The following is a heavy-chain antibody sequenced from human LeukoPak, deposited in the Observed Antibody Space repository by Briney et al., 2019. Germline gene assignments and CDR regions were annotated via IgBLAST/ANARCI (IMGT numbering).Heavy chain of an antibody. J-gene: IGHJ6*03. D-gene: IGHD2-15*01. Sequence: GGSLRLSCAASGFTFSSYWMHWVRQAPGKGLVWVSRINSDGSSTNYADSVKGRFTISRDNAKNTLYLQMNSLRAEDTAVYYCARDRVVWRYMDVWGKGTTVTISS. V-gene: IGHV3-74*01. CDR2: INSDGSST. CDR3: ARDRVVWRYMDV. CDR1: GFTFSSYW.